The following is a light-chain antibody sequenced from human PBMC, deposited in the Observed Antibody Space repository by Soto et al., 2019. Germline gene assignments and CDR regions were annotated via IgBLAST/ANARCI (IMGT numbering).Light chain of an antibody. J-gene: IGKJ1*01. V-gene: IGKV3-20*01. CDR2: SAS. CDR1: QSVSTNY. CDR3: QQYGSSPLT. Sequence: EIVLTQSPAALSLCPGERATLSCRASQSVSTNYLGWYQQKPGQAPRLLIYSASSRAAGIPDRFSGSGSGTDFTLTTSRLEPEDVAVYYCQQYGSSPLTFGQGTKVDI.